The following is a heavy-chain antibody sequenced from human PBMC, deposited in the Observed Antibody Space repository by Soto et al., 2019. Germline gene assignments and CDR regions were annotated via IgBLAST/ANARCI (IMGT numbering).Heavy chain of an antibody. CDR1: GYTFTSYG. CDR2: ISAYNGNT. CDR3: ARDQGGSYYLDAFDI. J-gene: IGHJ3*02. Sequence: GASVKVSCKASGYTFTSYGISWVRQAPGQGLEWMGWISAYNGNTNYAQKLQGRVTMTTDTSTSTAYMELRSLRSDDTALYYCARDQGGSYYLDAFDIWGQGTMVTVSS. V-gene: IGHV1-18*01. D-gene: IGHD1-26*01.